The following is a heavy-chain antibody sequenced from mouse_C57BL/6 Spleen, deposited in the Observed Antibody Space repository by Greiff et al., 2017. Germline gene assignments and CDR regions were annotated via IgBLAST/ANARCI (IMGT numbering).Heavy chain of an antibody. Sequence: EVQEVESGGDLVKPGGSLKLSCAASGFTFSSYGMSWVRQTPDKRLEWVATISSGGSYTYYPDSVKGRFTISRDNAKNTLYLQMSSLKSEDTAMCYCARQRDGSYFDYWGQGTTLTVSS. V-gene: IGHV5-6*01. CDR1: GFTFSSYG. D-gene: IGHD2-3*01. J-gene: IGHJ2*01. CDR2: ISSGGSYT. CDR3: ARQRDGSYFDY.